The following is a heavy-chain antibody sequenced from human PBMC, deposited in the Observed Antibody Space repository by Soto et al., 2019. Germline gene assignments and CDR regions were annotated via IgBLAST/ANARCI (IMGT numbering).Heavy chain of an antibody. J-gene: IGHJ4*02. CDR1: GYNFANYW. CDR2: IYPGDSET. Sequence: EVHLVQSGAEGKKPVQSLKISCKGSGYNFANYWIGWVRQMPGKGLEWMGIIYPGDSETRYSLSFQGQVTISADKSISTAYLQWSSLKASNTAMYCCARQEDLASATTGWTYWGQGTLVTVSS. D-gene: IGHD1-26*01. V-gene: IGHV5-51*03. CDR3: ARQEDLASATTGWTY.